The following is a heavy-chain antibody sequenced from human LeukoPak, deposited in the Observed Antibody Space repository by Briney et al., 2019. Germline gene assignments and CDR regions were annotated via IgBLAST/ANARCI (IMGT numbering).Heavy chain of an antibody. CDR1: GYTFTSYD. J-gene: IGHJ4*02. CDR2: MNPNSGNT. CDR3: AKDTSVWFGELLDY. Sequence: ASVKVSCKASGYTFTSYDINWVRQATGQGLEWMGWMNPNSGNTGYAQKFQGRVTMTRNTSISTAYMELSSLRSEDTAVYYCAKDTSVWFGELLDYWGQGTLVTVSS. V-gene: IGHV1-8*01. D-gene: IGHD3-10*01.